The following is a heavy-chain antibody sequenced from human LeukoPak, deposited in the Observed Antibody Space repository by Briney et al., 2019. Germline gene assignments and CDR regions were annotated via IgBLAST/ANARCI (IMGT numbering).Heavy chain of an antibody. CDR3: AISSPYYYDSSGYYPTLFDY. V-gene: IGHV5-51*01. CDR2: IYPGDSDT. Sequence: GESLKISCKGSGYSFTSYWIGWVRQIPGKGLEWMGIIYPGDSDTRYSPSFQGQVTISADKSISTAYLQWSSLKASDTAMYYCAISSPYYYDSSGYYPTLFDYWGQGTLVTVSS. J-gene: IGHJ4*02. CDR1: GYSFTSYW. D-gene: IGHD3-22*01.